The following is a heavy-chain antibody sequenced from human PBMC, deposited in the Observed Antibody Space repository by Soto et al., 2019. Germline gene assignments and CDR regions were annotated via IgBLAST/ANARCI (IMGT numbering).Heavy chain of an antibody. Sequence: GASVKGSCKASGYTFTGYVMDWVRQAPAQGLEWMGWINAGNGNTKYSQKFQGRVTMTRDTSASTAYMELSSLRSEDTAVYYCARPLRFLEWSQSGFDYWGQGTLVTVSS. J-gene: IGHJ4*02. D-gene: IGHD3-3*01. V-gene: IGHV1-3*01. CDR1: GYTFTGYV. CDR2: INAGNGNT. CDR3: ARPLRFLEWSQSGFDY.